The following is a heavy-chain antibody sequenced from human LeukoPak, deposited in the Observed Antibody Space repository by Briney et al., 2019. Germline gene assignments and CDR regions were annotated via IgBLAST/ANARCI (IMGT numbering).Heavy chain of an antibody. V-gene: IGHV1-69*13. D-gene: IGHD3-3*01. Sequence: PAASVKVSCKASGGTFSSYAISWVRQAPGQGLEWMGGIIPIFGTANYAQKFQGRVTITADESTSTAYMELSSLRSEDTAVYYCARLGYYDFWSGYYRPVEEDDYWGQGTLVTVSS. CDR2: IIPIFGTA. CDR3: ARLGYYDFWSGYYRPVEEDDY. J-gene: IGHJ4*02. CDR1: GGTFSSYA.